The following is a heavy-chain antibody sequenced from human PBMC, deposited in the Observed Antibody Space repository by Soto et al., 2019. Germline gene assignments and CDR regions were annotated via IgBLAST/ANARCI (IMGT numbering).Heavy chain of an antibody. Sequence: GGSLRLSCAASGFTFSSYAMSWVRQAPGKGLEWVSAISGSGGSTYYADSVKGRLTISRDNSKNTLYLQMNSLRAEDTAVYYCAKDRQTYYYDSSGYYNYWGQGTLVTVSS. J-gene: IGHJ4*02. CDR1: GFTFSSYA. CDR3: AKDRQTYYYDSSGYYNY. V-gene: IGHV3-23*01. CDR2: ISGSGGST. D-gene: IGHD3-22*01.